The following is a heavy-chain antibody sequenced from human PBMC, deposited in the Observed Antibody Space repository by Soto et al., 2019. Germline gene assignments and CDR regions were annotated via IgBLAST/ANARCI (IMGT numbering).Heavy chain of an antibody. CDR1: GFTFSSYA. CDR3: AKDQRKASSNIAARLKPVALESNWFDP. J-gene: IGHJ5*02. D-gene: IGHD6-6*01. Sequence: GGSLRLSCAASGFTFSSYAMSWVRQAPGKGLEWVSAISGSGGSTYYADSGKGRFTISRDNSKNTLYLQMNSLRAEDTAVYYCAKDQRKASSNIAARLKPVALESNWFDPWGQGTLVTVSS. CDR2: ISGSGGST. V-gene: IGHV3-23*01.